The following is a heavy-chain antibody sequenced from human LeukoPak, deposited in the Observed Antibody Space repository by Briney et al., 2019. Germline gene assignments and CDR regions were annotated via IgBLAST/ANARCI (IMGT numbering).Heavy chain of an antibody. Sequence: GGSLRLSCAASGFTFSSYGMHWVRQAPGKGLEWVAVISYDGSNKYYADSVKGRFTISRDNSKNTLYLQMNSLRAEDTAVYYCARRLRDYYGMDVWGQGTTVTVSS. V-gene: IGHV3-30*03. J-gene: IGHJ6*02. CDR3: ARRLRDYYGMDV. CDR1: GFTFSSYG. D-gene: IGHD6-19*01. CDR2: ISYDGSNK.